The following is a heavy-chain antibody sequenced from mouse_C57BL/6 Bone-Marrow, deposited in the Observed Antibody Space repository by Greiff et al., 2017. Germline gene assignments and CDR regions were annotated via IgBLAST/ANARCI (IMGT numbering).Heavy chain of an antibody. CDR3: ARDLELYDY. D-gene: IGHD2-12*01. J-gene: IGHJ2*01. CDR2: ISDGGSYT. Sequence: EVQGVESGGGLVKPGGSLKLSCAASGFTFSSYAMSWVRQTPDKRLEWVATISDGGSYTYYPDNVKGRFTISRDNAKNNLYLQMSHLKSEDTAMYYCARDLELYDYWGQGTTLTVSS. V-gene: IGHV5-4*01. CDR1: GFTFSSYA.